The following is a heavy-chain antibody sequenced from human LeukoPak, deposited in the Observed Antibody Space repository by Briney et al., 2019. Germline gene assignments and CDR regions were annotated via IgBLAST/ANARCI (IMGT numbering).Heavy chain of an antibody. Sequence: PGGSLRLSCAASGFTFSTSWMTWVRQAPGKGLEFVANIKHDGSERYYVDSVKGRSTISRDNAKNSLYLQMDSLRAEDTAVYFCATGHTSLAPGGQGTLVTVSS. CDR1: GFTFSTSW. CDR2: IKHDGSER. CDR3: ATGHTSLAP. J-gene: IGHJ4*02. V-gene: IGHV3-7*01.